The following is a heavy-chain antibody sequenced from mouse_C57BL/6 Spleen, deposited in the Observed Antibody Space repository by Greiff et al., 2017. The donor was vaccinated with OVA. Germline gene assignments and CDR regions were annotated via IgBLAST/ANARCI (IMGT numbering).Heavy chain of an antibody. Sequence: QVQLQQPGAELVMPGASVKLSCKASGYTFTSYWMHWVKQRPGQGLEWIGEIDPSDSYTNYNQKFKGKSTLTVDKSSSTAYMQLSSLTSEDSAVYDCARSPLSNFYAMDYWGQGTSVTVSS. CDR3: ARSPLSNFYAMDY. J-gene: IGHJ4*01. CDR2: IDPSDSYT. CDR1: GYTFTSYW. D-gene: IGHD2-5*01. V-gene: IGHV1-69*01.